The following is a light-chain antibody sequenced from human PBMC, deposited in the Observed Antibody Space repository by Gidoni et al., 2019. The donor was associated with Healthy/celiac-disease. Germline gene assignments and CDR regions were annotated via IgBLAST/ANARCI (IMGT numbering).Light chain of an antibody. CDR3: AAWDDSLSGPRV. V-gene: IGLV1-47*01. J-gene: IGLJ3*02. CDR2: RNN. CDR1: SSNIGSTY. Sequence: QSVLTQPPSASGTPGQRVTISCSGSSSNIGSTYVYWYQQLPGTAPKLLIYRNNQRPSWVPVRFSGSKSGTSASLAISGLRSEDEADYYCAAWDDSLSGPRVFGGGTKLTVL.